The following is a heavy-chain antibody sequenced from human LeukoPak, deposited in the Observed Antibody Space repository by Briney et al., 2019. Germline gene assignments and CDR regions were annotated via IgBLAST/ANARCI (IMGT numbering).Heavy chain of an antibody. CDR2: IIPIFGTA. Sequence: GASVKVSCKACGGTFSSYAISWVRQAPGQGLEWMGGIIPIFGTANYAQKFQGRVTITADESTSTAYMELSSLRSEDTAVYYCARAEDYYEGFDYWGQGTLVTVSS. V-gene: IGHV1-69*13. D-gene: IGHD3-22*01. CDR3: ARAEDYYEGFDY. CDR1: GGTFSSYA. J-gene: IGHJ4*02.